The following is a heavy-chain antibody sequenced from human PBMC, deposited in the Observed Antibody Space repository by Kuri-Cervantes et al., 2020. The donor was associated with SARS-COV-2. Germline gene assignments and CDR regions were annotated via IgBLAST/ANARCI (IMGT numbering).Heavy chain of an antibody. CDR1: GASSNTYY. J-gene: IGHJ5*02. CDR2: IFTSGRT. D-gene: IGHD5-24*01. V-gene: IGHV4-4*08. Sequence: SETLSLTCPVYGASSNTYYWGWIRQPPGKGLEWNGNIFTSGRTNYNPSLKGRVTIPGNTSKNQFSLNLSSVTAADTAVYYCASYKYYNIGDRSDPWGQGTLVTVSS. CDR3: ASYKYYNIGDRSDP.